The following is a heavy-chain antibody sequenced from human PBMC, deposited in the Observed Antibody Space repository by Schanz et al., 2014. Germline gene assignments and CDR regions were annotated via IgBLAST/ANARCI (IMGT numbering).Heavy chain of an antibody. Sequence: EVQLVESGGGLVQPGGSLRFSCAASGFTFSSYAMSWVRQAPGKGLAWVSAISGSGGSTYYADSVKGRFTISRDNSKNQLYLQMNSLRAEDTAVYYCRLWFGELYYGMDVWGQGTTVTVSS. CDR3: RLWFGELYYGMDV. V-gene: IGHV3-23*04. CDR1: GFTFSSYA. J-gene: IGHJ6*02. CDR2: ISGSGGST. D-gene: IGHD3-10*01.